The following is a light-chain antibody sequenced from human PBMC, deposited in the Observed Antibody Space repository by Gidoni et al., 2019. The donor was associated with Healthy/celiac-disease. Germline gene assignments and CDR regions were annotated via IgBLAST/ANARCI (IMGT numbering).Light chain of an antibody. CDR1: SSDVGSYNL. J-gene: IGLJ2*01. V-gene: IGLV2-23*01. CDR2: EGS. CDR3: CSYAGSSNVV. Sequence: QSALTQPASVSGSPGQSITISCTGTSSDVGSYNLGSWYHQHPGKAPKLMIYEGSKRPSGVSNRFSGSKSGNTASLTISGLQAEDEADYYCCSYAGSSNVVFGGGTKLTVL.